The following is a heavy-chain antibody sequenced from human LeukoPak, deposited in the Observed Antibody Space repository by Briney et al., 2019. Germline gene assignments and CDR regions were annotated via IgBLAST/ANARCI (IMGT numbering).Heavy chain of an antibody. Sequence: PSETLSLTCTVSGGSISSSSYYWGWIRQPPGKGLEWIGSIYYSGSTYYNPSLKSRVTISVDTSKNQFSLKLSSVTAAGTAVYYCVGREAGTWWFDPWGQGTLVTVSS. CDR2: IYYSGST. CDR1: GGSISSSSYY. J-gene: IGHJ5*02. V-gene: IGHV4-39*01. D-gene: IGHD6-13*01. CDR3: VGREAGTWWFDP.